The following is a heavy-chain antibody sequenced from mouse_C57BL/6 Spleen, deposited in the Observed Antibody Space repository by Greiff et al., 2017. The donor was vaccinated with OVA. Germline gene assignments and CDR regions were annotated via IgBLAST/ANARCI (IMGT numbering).Heavy chain of an antibody. CDR1: GFSLTSYG. J-gene: IGHJ4*01. V-gene: IGHV2-2*01. D-gene: IGHD1-1*01. CDR2: IWSGGST. CDR3: ARNYGSSLYYYAMDD. Sequence: VQLVESGPGLVQPSQSLSITCTVSGFSLTSYGVHWVRQSPGKGLEWLGVIWSGGSTDYNAAFISRLSISKDNSKSQVFFKMNSLQADDTAIYYCARNYGSSLYYYAMDDWGQGTSVTVSS.